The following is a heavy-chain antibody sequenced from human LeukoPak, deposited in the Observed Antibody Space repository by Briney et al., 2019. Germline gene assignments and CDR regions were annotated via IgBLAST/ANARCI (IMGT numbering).Heavy chain of an antibody. D-gene: IGHD3-10*01. CDR1: GGSISSYY. CDR3: ARGSKWFGELLRDYYYGMDV. CDR2: IYYSGST. V-gene: IGHV4-59*08. Sequence: PWETLSLTCTVSGGSISSYYWSWIRQPPGKGLEWIGYIYYSGSTNYNPSLKSRVTISVDTSKNQFSLKLSSVTAADTAVYYCARGSKWFGELLRDYYYGMDVWGQGTTVTVSS. J-gene: IGHJ6*02.